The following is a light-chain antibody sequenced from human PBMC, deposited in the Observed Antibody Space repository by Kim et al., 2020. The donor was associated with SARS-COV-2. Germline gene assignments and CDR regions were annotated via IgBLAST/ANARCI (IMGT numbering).Light chain of an antibody. V-gene: IGLV3-1*01. J-gene: IGLJ2*01. CDR2: QDK. Sequence: VSVSPGQTASITCSGDQLGDKYVCWYQQRPGQSPVLVIYQDKNRPSGIPERFSGSNSGNTATLTISGTQAMDEADYYCQAWETTVVFGGGTQLTVL. CDR1: QLGDKY. CDR3: QAWETTVV.